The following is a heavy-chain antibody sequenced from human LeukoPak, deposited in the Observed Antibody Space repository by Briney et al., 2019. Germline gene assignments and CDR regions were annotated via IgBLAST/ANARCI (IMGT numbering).Heavy chain of an antibody. D-gene: IGHD2-21*02. Sequence: GGSLRLSCAASGFIVSSKYMSWVRQAPGEGLEWVSTVYSNDDTYYADPVKGRFSISREKSKNTLYLQMNSLRAEDTAVYYCGSSTVHYYNDGMDVWGQGATVTVSS. CDR1: GFIVSSKY. V-gene: IGHV3-53*01. CDR2: VYSNDDT. CDR3: GSSTVHYYNDGMDV. J-gene: IGHJ6*02.